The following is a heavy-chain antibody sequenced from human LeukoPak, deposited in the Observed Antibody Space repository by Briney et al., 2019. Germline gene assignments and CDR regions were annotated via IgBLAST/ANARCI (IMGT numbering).Heavy chain of an antibody. V-gene: IGHV4-39*01. Sequence: SETLSLTCTVSGDSISNTIYYWGWIRQPPGKGLEWIGSIYYSGSTYYNPSLKSRVTMSVDTSKNQFSLKLSSVTAADTAVYYCARHLDYYGSGSYEYWGQGTLVTVSS. J-gene: IGHJ4*02. D-gene: IGHD3-10*01. CDR1: GDSISNTIYY. CDR3: ARHLDYYGSGSYEY. CDR2: IYYSGST.